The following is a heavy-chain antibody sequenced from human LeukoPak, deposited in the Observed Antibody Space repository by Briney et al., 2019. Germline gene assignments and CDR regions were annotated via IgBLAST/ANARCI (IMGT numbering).Heavy chain of an antibody. J-gene: IGHJ4*02. CDR3: ARENSRGRFDY. V-gene: IGHV6-1*01. Sequence: QTLSLTCGISGDSVSSNTAAWNWIRRSPSRGLEWLGRTYYRSKWYNNYAVSVKSRITINSDSSKNQVSLQLNSVSPEDTAMYYCARENSRGRFDYWGQGTLVTVSS. CDR1: GDSVSSNTAA. CDR2: TYYRSKWYN. D-gene: IGHD6-19*01.